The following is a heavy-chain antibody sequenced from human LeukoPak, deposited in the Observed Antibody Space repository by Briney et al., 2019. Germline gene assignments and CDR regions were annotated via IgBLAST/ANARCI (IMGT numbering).Heavy chain of an antibody. CDR1: GFTFSSYA. D-gene: IGHD2-2*01. CDR3: ASDLKHCSSTSCYNWFDP. V-gene: IGHV3-30-3*01. Sequence: GGSLRLSCAASGFTFSSYAMHWVRQAPGKGLEWVAVISYDGSNKYYADSVKGRFTISRDNSKNTLYLQMNSLRAEDTAVYYCASDLKHCSSTSCYNWFDPWGQGTLVTVSS. CDR2: ISYDGSNK. J-gene: IGHJ5*02.